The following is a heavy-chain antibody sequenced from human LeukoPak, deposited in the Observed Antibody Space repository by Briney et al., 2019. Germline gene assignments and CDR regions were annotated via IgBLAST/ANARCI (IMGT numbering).Heavy chain of an antibody. J-gene: IGHJ3*02. CDR3: ARVLTGTTYGAFDI. CDR1: GCSISSYY. Sequence: PSETLSLTCTVSGCSISSYYWSWIRQPPGKGLEWIGYIYYSGSTNYNPSLKSRVTISVDTSKNQFSLKLSSVTAADTAVYYCARVLTGTTYGAFDIWGQGTMVTVSS. D-gene: IGHD1-20*01. CDR2: IYYSGST. V-gene: IGHV4-59*01.